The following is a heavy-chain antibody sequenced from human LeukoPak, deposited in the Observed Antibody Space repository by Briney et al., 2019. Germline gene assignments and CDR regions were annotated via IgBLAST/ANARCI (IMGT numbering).Heavy chain of an antibody. Sequence: GRSLRLSCAASGFTFSSYGMHWVRQAPGKGLEWVAVIWYDGSNKYYADSVKGRFTISRDNSKNTLYLQMNSLRAEDTAVYYCAKGSLYGLVFDYWGQGTLVTVSS. D-gene: IGHD3-16*02. CDR2: IWYDGSNK. J-gene: IGHJ4*02. V-gene: IGHV3-33*06. CDR1: GFTFSSYG. CDR3: AKGSLYGLVFDY.